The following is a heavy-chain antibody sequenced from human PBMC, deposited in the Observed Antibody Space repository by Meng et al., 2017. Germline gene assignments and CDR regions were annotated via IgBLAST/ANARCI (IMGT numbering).Heavy chain of an antibody. CDR3: ASGENHRPPHDAFDI. D-gene: IGHD7-27*01. CDR1: GYTFTSYG. V-gene: IGHV1-18*01. CDR2: ISAYNGNT. Sequence: ASVKVSCKASGYTFTSYGISWVRQAPGQGLEWMGWISAYNGNTNYAQKLQGRVTMTTDTSTSTAYMELRSLRSDDTAVYYCASGENHRPPHDAFDIWGQGTMVTVSS. J-gene: IGHJ3*02.